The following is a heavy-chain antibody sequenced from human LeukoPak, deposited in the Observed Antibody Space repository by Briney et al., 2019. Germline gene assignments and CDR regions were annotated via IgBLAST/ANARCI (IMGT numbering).Heavy chain of an antibody. D-gene: IGHD3-22*01. CDR2: ISSSSSYK. V-gene: IGHV3-21*01. CDR1: GFTFSSYS. CDR3: ARDSSHYYDSSGYPLGY. Sequence: PGGSLRLSCAASGFTFSSYSMNWVRQAPGKGLEWVSSISSSSSYKYYADSVKGRFTISRDNAKNSLYLQMNSLRAEDTAVYYCARDSSHYYDSSGYPLGYWGQGTLVTVSS. J-gene: IGHJ4*02.